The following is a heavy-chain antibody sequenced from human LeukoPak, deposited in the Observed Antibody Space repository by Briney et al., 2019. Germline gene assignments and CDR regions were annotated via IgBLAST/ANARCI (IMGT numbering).Heavy chain of an antibody. D-gene: IGHD3-10*01. CDR3: ARAHPPYYYGSGIYYYYYYYMDV. J-gene: IGHJ6*03. CDR1: VFTFSSYA. Sequence: GGSLRLSCAASVFTFSSYAMHWVRQAPGKGLEWVAVISYDGSNKYYADSVKGRFTISRDNSKNTLYLQMNSLRAEDTAVYYCARAHPPYYYGSGIYYYYYYYMDVWGKGTTVTVSS. V-gene: IGHV3-30*04. CDR2: ISYDGSNK.